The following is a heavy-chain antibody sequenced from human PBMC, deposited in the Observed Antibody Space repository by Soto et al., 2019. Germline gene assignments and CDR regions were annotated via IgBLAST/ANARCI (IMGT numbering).Heavy chain of an antibody. CDR2: IIPIFGTA. CDR3: ARFTVGAHYFDY. CDR1: GGTFSSYA. V-gene: IGHV1-69*13. J-gene: IGHJ4*02. D-gene: IGHD1-26*01. Sequence: SVKVSCKASGGTFSSYAISWVRQAPGQGLEWMGGIIPIFGTANYAQKFQGRVTITADESTSTAYMELSSLRSEDTAVYYCARFTVGAHYFDYWGQGTLVTVSS.